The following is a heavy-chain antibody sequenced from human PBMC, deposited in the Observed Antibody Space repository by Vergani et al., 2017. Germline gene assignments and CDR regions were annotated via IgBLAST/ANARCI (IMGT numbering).Heavy chain of an antibody. Sequence: QVQLVESGGGVVQRGGSLRLSCATSGFTLSNYDIQWIRQGPGKGLEFVAFIHFDGSNQYYADSVKGRLTLSRDSSKNTLYLQMNSLRTDDTATYYCAKHYRVRGMNYWGQGTQVIVSS. CDR2: IHFDGSNQ. CDR3: AKHYRVRGMNY. J-gene: IGHJ4*02. CDR1: GFTLSNYD. V-gene: IGHV3-30*02. D-gene: IGHD4-11*01.